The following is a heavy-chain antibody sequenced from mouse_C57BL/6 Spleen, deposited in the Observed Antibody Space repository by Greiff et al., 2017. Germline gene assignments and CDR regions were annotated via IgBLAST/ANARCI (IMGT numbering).Heavy chain of an antibody. Sequence: QVQLQQSGAELVRPGASVTLSCKASGYTFTDYEMHWVKQTPVHGLEWIGAIDPETGGTAYNQKFKGKAILTADKSSSTAYMELRSLTSEDSAVYYCTRGDLRDFDYWGQGTTLTVSS. CDR3: TRGDLRDFDY. CDR2: IDPETGGT. J-gene: IGHJ2*01. CDR1: GYTFTDYE. D-gene: IGHD3-3*01. V-gene: IGHV1-15*01.